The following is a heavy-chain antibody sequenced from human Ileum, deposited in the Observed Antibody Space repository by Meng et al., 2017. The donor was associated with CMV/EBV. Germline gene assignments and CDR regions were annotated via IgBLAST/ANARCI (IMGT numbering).Heavy chain of an antibody. J-gene: IGHJ4*02. CDR2: IGVNSGYT. D-gene: IGHD5-12*01. CDR1: GFSFSTFE. V-gene: IGHV3-23*01. Sequence: GGSLRLSCVASGFSFSTFEMSWVRQAPGKGLEWVSFIGVNSGYTRYAESVKGRFIVSRDNSRNTLHLEMDSLRAEDTALYYCVKGGWLDDWGQGTPVTVS. CDR3: VKGGWLDD.